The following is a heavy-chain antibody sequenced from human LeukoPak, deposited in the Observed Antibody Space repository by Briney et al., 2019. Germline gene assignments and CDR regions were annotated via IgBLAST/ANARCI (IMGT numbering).Heavy chain of an antibody. D-gene: IGHD1-1*01. CDR2: IYTSGST. J-gene: IGHJ3*02. CDR1: GGSISSGSYY. Sequence: SQTLSLTCTVSGGSISSGSYYSSWIRQPAGKGLEWIGRIYTSGSTNYNPSLKSRVTISVDTSKNQFSLKLSSVTAADTAVYYCASTPTRNAFDIWGQGTMVTVSS. V-gene: IGHV4-61*02. CDR3: ASTPTRNAFDI.